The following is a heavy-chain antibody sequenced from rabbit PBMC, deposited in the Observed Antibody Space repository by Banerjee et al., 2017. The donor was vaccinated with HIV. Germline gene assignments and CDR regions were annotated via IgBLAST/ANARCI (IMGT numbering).Heavy chain of an antibody. CDR1: GFSFSRSYY. CDR3: ARDTGYGVDIIGAAYGNFNL. J-gene: IGHJ4*01. CDR2: IYGGSSGST. D-gene: IGHD3-1*01. Sequence: QEQLVEYGGDLVQPAGSLTLTCTASGFSFSRSYYMCWVRQAPGQGLEWIACIYGGSSGSTYYASWAKGRFTISKTSSTTVTLQMTSLTAADTATYFCARDTGYGVDIIGAAYGNFNLWGQGTLVTVS. V-gene: IGHV1S45*01.